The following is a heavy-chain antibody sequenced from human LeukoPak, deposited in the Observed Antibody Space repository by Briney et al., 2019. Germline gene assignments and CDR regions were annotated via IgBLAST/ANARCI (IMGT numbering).Heavy chain of an antibody. CDR2: ITINGGDT. CDR1: GFTFSSYA. Sequence: GGSLRLSCAASGFTFSSYAFHWVRRAPGKGLEYVSAITINGGDTYYANSVRGRFTTSRDNSKNTLYLQMGSLRAEDMAVYYCARARNYDSSAYYNDYWGQGTLVTVSS. V-gene: IGHV3-64*01. D-gene: IGHD3-22*01. CDR3: ARARNYDSSAYYNDY. J-gene: IGHJ4*02.